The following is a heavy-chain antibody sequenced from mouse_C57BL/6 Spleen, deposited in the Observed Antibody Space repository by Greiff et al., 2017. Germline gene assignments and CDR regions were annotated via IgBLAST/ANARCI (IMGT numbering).Heavy chain of an antibody. Sequence: VQLKQSGAELMKPGASVKLSCKATGYTFTGYWIEWVKQRPGHGLEWIGEILPGSGSTNYNEKFKGKATFTADTSSNTAYMQLSSLTTEYSAIYYCARTNYSNYDGYAMDYWGQGTSVTVSS. CDR2: ILPGSGST. V-gene: IGHV1-9*01. D-gene: IGHD2-5*01. CDR1: GYTFTGYW. CDR3: ARTNYSNYDGYAMDY. J-gene: IGHJ4*01.